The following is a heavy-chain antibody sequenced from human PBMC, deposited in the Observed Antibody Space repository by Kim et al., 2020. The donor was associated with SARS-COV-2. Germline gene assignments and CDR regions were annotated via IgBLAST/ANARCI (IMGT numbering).Heavy chain of an antibody. CDR1: GFTFSSYA. CDR2: ISSDGSNK. CDR3: ARDDIIR. V-gene: IGHV3-30*04. Sequence: GGSLRLSCAASGFTFSSYAMHWVRQAPGKGLEWVAVISSDGSNKYYADSVKGRFTISRDYSKITLYLQMNSLSAEDTAVYNCARDDIIRWGQGTLVTVSS. D-gene: IGHD2-15*01. J-gene: IGHJ4*02.